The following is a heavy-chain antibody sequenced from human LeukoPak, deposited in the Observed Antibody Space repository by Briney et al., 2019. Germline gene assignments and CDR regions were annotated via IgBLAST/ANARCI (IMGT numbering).Heavy chain of an antibody. CDR3: AKGAGPPWFDP. V-gene: IGHV4-34*01. J-gene: IGHJ5*02. CDR2: INHSGST. Sequence: SETLSLTCAVYGGSFSGYYWSWIRQPPGKGLEWIGEINHSGSTNYNPSLKSRVTISVDTSKNQFSMNLNSVTAADTAVYYFAKGAGPPWFDPWGQGTLVTVSS. CDR1: GGSFSGYY. D-gene: IGHD6-19*01.